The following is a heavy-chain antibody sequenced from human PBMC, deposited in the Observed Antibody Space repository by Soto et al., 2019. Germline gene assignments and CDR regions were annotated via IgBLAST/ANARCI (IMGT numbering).Heavy chain of an antibody. D-gene: IGHD6-13*01. J-gene: IGHJ5*02. V-gene: IGHV4-59*01. CDR1: GGSISTYY. Sequence: QVQLQESGPGLVKPSETLSLTCTVSGGSISTYYWPWLRQPPGKGLEWIGYIYYSGSTSYNPSLMSRVSISLDRSGNQFSLKLNSVTAADTAVYYCARDVYSRNWTGRWFDRWGQGTLVTVSS. CDR2: IYYSGST. CDR3: ARDVYSRNWTGRWFDR.